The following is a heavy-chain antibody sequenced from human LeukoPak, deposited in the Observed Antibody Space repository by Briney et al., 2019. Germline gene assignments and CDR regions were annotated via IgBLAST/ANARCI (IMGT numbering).Heavy chain of an antibody. D-gene: IGHD3-9*01. J-gene: IGHJ5*02. CDR3: ARGVLRYFDWSRFDP. CDR2: IYHSGST. Sequence: SETLSLTCAVSGGSISSSNWWSWVRQPPGKGLEWSGEIYHSGSTNYNPSLKSRVTISVDKSKNQFSLKLSSVTAADTAVYYCARGVLRYFDWSRFDPWGQGTLVTVSS. V-gene: IGHV4-4*02. CDR1: GGSISSSNW.